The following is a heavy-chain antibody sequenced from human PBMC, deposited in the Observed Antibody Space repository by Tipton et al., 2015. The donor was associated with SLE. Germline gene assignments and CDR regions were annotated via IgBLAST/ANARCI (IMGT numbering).Heavy chain of an antibody. Sequence: GSLRLSCSASGFTFSNSWMNWVRQAPGKGPEWVSTINWSGGRAGYADSVKGRFTISRDNAKNSLYLQMNSLRAEDTALYYCARDCEDVPGSTNCRYGMDVWGQGTTVIVSS. CDR2: INWSGGRA. CDR3: ARDCEDVPGSTNCRYGMDV. J-gene: IGHJ6*02. V-gene: IGHV3-20*04. CDR1: GFTFSNSW. D-gene: IGHD2-2*01.